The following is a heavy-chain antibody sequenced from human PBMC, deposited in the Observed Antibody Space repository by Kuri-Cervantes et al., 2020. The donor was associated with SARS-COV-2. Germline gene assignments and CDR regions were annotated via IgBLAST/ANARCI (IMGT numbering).Heavy chain of an antibody. V-gene: IGHV3-21*01. CDR2: ISSSTSYI. CDR1: GFTFSSYR. J-gene: IGHJ3*02. D-gene: IGHD6-13*01. CDR3: ARDRSSNWFSTRVAFDI. Sequence: GGSLRLSCSASGFTFSSYRINWVRQAPGKGLEWVSSISSSTSYIYYEDSVKGRFTISRDNAKNSLYLQMNSLRAKDTAIYYCARDRSSNWFSTRVAFDIWGQGTMVTVSS.